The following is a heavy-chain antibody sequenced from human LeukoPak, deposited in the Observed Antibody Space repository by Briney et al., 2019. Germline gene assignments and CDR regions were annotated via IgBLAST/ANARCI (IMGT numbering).Heavy chain of an antibody. J-gene: IGHJ3*02. V-gene: IGHV5-51*01. CDR2: IYPGDSDT. D-gene: IGHD6-19*01. CDR3: ARRRQYSSGWLDAFDI. Sequence: RGESLKISCKGSGYSFTSYWIGWVRQMPGKGLEWMGIIYPGDSDTRYSPSFQGQVTISADKSISTAYLQWSSLKASDTAMYYCARRRQYSSGWLDAFDIWGQGTMVTVSS. CDR1: GYSFTSYW.